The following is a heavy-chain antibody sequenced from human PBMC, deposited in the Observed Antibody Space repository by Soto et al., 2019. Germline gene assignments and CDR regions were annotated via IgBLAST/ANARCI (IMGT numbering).Heavy chain of an antibody. CDR1: GFSFNNYG. CDR3: VKDMGYCSGGSCYWGAYFYYYMDV. V-gene: IGHV3-30*18. Sequence: GGSLRLSCAASGFSFNNYGMHWVRQAPGKGLEWVAVILFDGSDNWYADTVKGRFTISRDNSKNTLYLHMNSLTAEDTAVYYCVKDMGYCSGGSCYWGAYFYYYMDVWGKGTTVTVSS. D-gene: IGHD2-15*01. J-gene: IGHJ6*03. CDR2: ILFDGSDN.